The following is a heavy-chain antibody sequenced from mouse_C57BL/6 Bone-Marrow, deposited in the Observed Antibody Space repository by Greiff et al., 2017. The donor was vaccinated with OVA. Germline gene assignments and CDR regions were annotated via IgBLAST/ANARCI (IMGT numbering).Heavy chain of an antibody. CDR2: ILPGSGST. Sequence: QVTLKECGAELMKPGASVKLSCKATGYTFTGYWIEWVKQRPGHGLEWIGEILPGSGSTNYNEKFKGKATFTADTSSNTAYMQLSSLTTEDSAIYYCARKGDRSTMVRQGFAYWGQGTLVTVSA. J-gene: IGHJ3*01. D-gene: IGHD2-1*01. CDR1: GYTFTGYW. CDR3: ARKGDRSTMVRQGFAY. V-gene: IGHV1-9*01.